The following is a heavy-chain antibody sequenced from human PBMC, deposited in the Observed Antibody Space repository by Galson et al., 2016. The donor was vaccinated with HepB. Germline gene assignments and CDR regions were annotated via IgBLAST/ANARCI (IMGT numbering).Heavy chain of an antibody. CDR3: VSLVGVASAFDI. Sequence: PLRHPCAAAGFTFSNFWLHWVRQAPGKGLVWVSRIKNDGSDISYADSVKGRFTISRDNAKYTLYLQMNSLRAEDTAVYYCVSLVGVASAFDIWGQGTVVTVSS. CDR2: IKNDGSDI. J-gene: IGHJ3*02. CDR1: GFTFSNFW. V-gene: IGHV3-74*01. D-gene: IGHD1-26*01.